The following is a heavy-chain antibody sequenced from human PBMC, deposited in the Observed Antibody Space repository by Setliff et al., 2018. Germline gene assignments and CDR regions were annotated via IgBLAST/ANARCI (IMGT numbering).Heavy chain of an antibody. D-gene: IGHD3-10*01. CDR1: GFTFSSYS. CDR2: ISSSSSYI. J-gene: IGHJ5*02. V-gene: IGHV3-21*01. Sequence: GGSLRLSCAASGFTFSSYSMNWVRQAPGKGLEWVSSISSSSSYIYYADSVKGRFTISRDNAKNSLYLQMNSLRDEDTAVYYCARDQSFLGSTQYNWFDPWGQGTLVTVSS. CDR3: ARDQSFLGSTQYNWFDP.